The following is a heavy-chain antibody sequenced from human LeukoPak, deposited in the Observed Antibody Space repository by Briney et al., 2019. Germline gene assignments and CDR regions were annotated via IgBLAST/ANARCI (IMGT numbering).Heavy chain of an antibody. CDR1: GFTFSSYD. J-gene: IGHJ4*02. Sequence: GGSLRLSCAASGFTFSSYDMHWVRHATGKGLEWVSAIGTAGDTYYPGSVKGRFTISRENAKNSLYLQMNSLRAGDTAVYYCARGGFDSSGYYYFDYWGQGTLVTVSS. V-gene: IGHV3-13*01. CDR3: ARGGFDSSGYYYFDY. CDR2: IGTAGDT. D-gene: IGHD3-22*01.